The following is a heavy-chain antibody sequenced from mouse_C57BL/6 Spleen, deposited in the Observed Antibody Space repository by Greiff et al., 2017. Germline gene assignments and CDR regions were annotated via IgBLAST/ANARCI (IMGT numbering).Heavy chain of an antibody. V-gene: IGHV1-54*01. CDR1: GYAFTNYL. Sequence: QVQLLQSGAELVRPGTSVKVSCKASGYAFTNYLIEWVKQRPGQGLEWIGVISPRSGGTTSNEKYKGKATLTADKSSSTAFLQLSSLTSEDSAVYICARGSSPGYFDVWGTGTTVTVSS. CDR3: ARGSSPGYFDV. CDR2: ISPRSGGT. J-gene: IGHJ1*03. D-gene: IGHD1-1*01.